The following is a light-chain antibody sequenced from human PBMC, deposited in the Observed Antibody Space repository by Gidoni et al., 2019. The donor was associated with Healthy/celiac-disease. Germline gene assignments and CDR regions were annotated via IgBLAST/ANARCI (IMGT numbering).Light chain of an antibody. CDR2: GAS. V-gene: IGKV3-20*01. CDR1: QSVSSSY. CDR3: QQYGSSPGYT. Sequence: EIVLTQFPGTLSLSPGERATLSCRASQSVSSSYLAWYQQKPGQAPRLLIYGASSRATGIPDRFSGSGSGTDFTLTISRLEPEDFAVYYCQQYGSSPGYTFXQXTKLEIK. J-gene: IGKJ2*01.